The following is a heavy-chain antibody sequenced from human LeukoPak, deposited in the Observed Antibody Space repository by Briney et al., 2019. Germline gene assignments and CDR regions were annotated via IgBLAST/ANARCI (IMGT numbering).Heavy chain of an antibody. CDR2: INPNSGGT. CDR3: ARAVRDIVVVPAADYYYYYMDV. CDR1: GYIFTGYY. J-gene: IGHJ6*03. Sequence: ASVKVSCKASGYIFTGYYMHWVRQAPGQGLEWIGWINPNSGGTNYAQKFQGRVTMTRDTSISTAYMELSRLRSDDTAVYYCARAVRDIVVVPAADYYYYYMDVWGKGTTVTVSS. D-gene: IGHD2-2*01. V-gene: IGHV1-2*02.